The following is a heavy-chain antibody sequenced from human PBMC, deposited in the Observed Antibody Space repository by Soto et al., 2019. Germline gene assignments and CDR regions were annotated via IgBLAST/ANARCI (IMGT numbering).Heavy chain of an antibody. J-gene: IGHJ3*02. CDR1: DVTVTSHY. CDR2: IYSGENA. Sequence: LCCSADDVTVTSHYMVWVRQAPGKGLEWVSVIYSGENAYYADSVAGRFTISRDNSKNTLYLQMNSLRVEDTAVYYCARDLDAFDTWGQGTTV. CDR3: ARDLDAFDT. V-gene: IGHV3-53*01.